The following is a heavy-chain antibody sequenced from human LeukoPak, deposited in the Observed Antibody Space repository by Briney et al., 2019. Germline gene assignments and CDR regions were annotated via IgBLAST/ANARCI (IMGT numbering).Heavy chain of an antibody. CDR1: GGTFSSYA. CDR3: ARIFNSGSYSFDY. V-gene: IGHV1-69*04. Sequence: GASVNLSCKASGGTFSSYAISWVRQAPGQGLEWMGRIIPILGIANYAQKFQGRVTITADKSTSTAYMELSSLRSEDTAVYYCARIFNSGSYSFDYWGQGTLVTVTS. J-gene: IGHJ4*02. CDR2: IIPILGIA. D-gene: IGHD1-26*01.